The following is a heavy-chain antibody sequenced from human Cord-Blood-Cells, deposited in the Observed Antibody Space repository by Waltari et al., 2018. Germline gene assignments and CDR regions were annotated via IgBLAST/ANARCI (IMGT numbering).Heavy chain of an antibody. CDR2: IKQDGSGK. CDR3: GRAFVDYGDYQH. Sequence: EVQLVESGGVLGQPVGFLRLPCTSLRFTFSVYCMTLVRQAQGKGLEWVANIKQDGSGKYYLDSVKGRFTISRDNAKNSLYLQMNSLRAEDTAVYYCGRAFVDYGDYQHWGQGTLVTVSS. CDR1: RFTFSVYC. V-gene: IGHV3-7*01. J-gene: IGHJ1*01. D-gene: IGHD4-17*01.